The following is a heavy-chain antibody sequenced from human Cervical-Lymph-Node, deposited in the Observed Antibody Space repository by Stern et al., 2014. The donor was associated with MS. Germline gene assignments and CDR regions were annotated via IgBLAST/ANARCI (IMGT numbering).Heavy chain of an antibody. CDR2: IFPGGSDI. CDR1: GYTFTSYW. CDR3: ARQRYFDY. V-gene: IGHV5-51*01. J-gene: IGHJ4*02. Sequence: VQLVQSGPEVKRPGESLKISCQASGYTFTSYWIGWVRQMPGKGLEWIAIIFPGGSDIRYSPSFQGQCTISADKSSSPAYLQWNNLKASDTAIYYCARQRYFDYWGQGTLVTVSS.